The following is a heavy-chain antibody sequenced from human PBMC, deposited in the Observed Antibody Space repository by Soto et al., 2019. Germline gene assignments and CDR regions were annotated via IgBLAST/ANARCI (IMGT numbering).Heavy chain of an antibody. CDR3: ARDSSLLWFGELWYYGMDV. CDR2: ISYDGSNK. Sequence: GGSLRLSCAASGFTFSSYAMHWVRQAPGKGLEWVAVISYDGSNKYYADSVKGRFTISRDNSKNTLYLQMNSLRAEDTAVYYCARDSSLLWFGELWYYGMDVWGQGTTVTVSS. J-gene: IGHJ6*02. D-gene: IGHD3-10*01. V-gene: IGHV3-30-3*01. CDR1: GFTFSSYA.